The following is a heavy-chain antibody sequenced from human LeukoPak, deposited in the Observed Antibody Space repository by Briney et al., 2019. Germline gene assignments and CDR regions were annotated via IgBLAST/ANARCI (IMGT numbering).Heavy chain of an antibody. V-gene: IGHV4-59*01. CDR1: GGSFSGYY. CDR2: IYYSESS. J-gene: IGHJ5*02. CDR3: AREITSGSFNWFDP. Sequence: SETLSLTCVVYGGSFSGYYWIWIRQPPGKGLEWIGYIYYSESSNYNHSLKSRVTISVDTYKNQFSLKLSSVTAADTAVYYCAREITSGSFNWFDPWGQGTLVTVSS. D-gene: IGHD1-26*01.